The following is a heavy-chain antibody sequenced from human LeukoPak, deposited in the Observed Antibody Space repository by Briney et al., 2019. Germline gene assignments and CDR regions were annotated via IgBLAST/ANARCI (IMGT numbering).Heavy chain of an antibody. D-gene: IGHD6-19*01. CDR1: GFTFSSYA. CDR3: AKWVISSDWYADY. J-gene: IGHJ4*02. V-gene: IGHV3-23*01. Sequence: GGSLRRSSAASGFTFSSYAMSWVRQAPGKGLEWVSAISGSGGSTYYADSVKGRFTISRDNSKNTLYLQMNSLRAEDTAVYYCAKWVISSDWYADYWGQDTVPRVSS. CDR2: ISGSGGST.